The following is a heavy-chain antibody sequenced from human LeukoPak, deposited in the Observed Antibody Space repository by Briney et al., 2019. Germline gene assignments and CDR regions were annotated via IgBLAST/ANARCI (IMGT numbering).Heavy chain of an antibody. CDR2: INPGGGST. CDR1: GYTFTSYY. V-gene: IGHV1-46*01. D-gene: IGHD2-8*01. J-gene: IGHJ3*02. CDR3: ARQRGGQYEDGFDM. Sequence: AASVTVSCKASGYTFTSYYMHWVRQAPGQGLEWMGIINPGGGSTNYAQKFQGRVIMTRDTSTSTIYMEMSSLRSEDTAVYYCARQRGGQYEDGFDMWGQGTMVTVSS.